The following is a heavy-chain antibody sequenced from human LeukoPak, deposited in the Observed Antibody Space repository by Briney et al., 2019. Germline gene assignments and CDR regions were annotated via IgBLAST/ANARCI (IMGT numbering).Heavy chain of an antibody. CDR2: IWYDGSVK. CDR3: ATPNGSGSSSYFDY. V-gene: IGHV3-33*03. D-gene: IGHD3-10*01. CDR1: GFTFNNYG. J-gene: IGHJ4*02. Sequence: GGSLRLSCAASGFTFNNYGIQWVRQAPGKGLEGGGVIWYDGSVKYYADSVKGRFTISRDNAKNSLYLQMNSLRAEDTAVYYCATPNGSGSSSYFDYWGQGTLVTVSS.